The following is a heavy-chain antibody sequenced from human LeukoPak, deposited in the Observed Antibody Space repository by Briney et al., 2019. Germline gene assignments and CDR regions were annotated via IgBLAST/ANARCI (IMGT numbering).Heavy chain of an antibody. CDR1: GYTFISYG. CDR3: ARDYWGDGYNRYFDY. CDR2: ISTYNGNT. J-gene: IGHJ4*02. V-gene: IGHV1-18*01. Sequence: ASVKVSCKASGYTFISYGISWVRQAPGQGLEWMGWISTYNGNTNYAQKLQGRVTMTTDTSTSTAYMELRSLRSDDTAVYYCARDYWGDGYNRYFDYWGQGTLVTVSS. D-gene: IGHD5-24*01.